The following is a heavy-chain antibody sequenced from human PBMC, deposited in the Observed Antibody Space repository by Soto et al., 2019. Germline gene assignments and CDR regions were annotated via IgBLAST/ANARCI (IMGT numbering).Heavy chain of an antibody. V-gene: IGHV3-30-3*01. D-gene: IGHD6-6*01. J-gene: IGHJ4*02. CDR1: GFTFSSYA. Sequence: GGSLRLSCAASGFTFSSYAMHWVRQAPGKGLEWVAVISYDGSNKYYADSVKGRFTISRDNSKNTLYLQMNSLRAEDTAVYYCARERAGLVLIKYYFDYWGQGTLVTVSS. CDR2: ISYDGSNK. CDR3: ARERAGLVLIKYYFDY.